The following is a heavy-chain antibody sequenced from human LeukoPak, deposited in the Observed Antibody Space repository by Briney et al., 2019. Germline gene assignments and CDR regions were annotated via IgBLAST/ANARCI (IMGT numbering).Heavy chain of an antibody. CDR1: GFTFSSFA. Sequence: GGSLRLSCAASGFTFSSFAMSWVRPAPGKGLEWVSTIIGSGVGTYYADSVRGRFTISRDNSKNTLYLQMNSLRAEDTAVYYCAKGLVPKPKAFYYYYGVDVWGQGTTVTVSS. CDR2: IIGSGVGT. CDR3: AKGLVPKPKAFYYYYGVDV. V-gene: IGHV3-23*01. D-gene: IGHD6-13*01. J-gene: IGHJ6*02.